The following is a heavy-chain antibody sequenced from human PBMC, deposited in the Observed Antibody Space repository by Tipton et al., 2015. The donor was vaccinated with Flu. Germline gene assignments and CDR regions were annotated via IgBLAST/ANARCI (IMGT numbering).Heavy chain of an antibody. CDR2: IHYTGSA. CDR1: GDSITNTY. J-gene: IGHJ5*02. Sequence: GLVKPSETLSLTCTVSGDSITNTYWSWVRQPPGKGLEWIGYIHYTGSANYNPSLKSRVTMSVDTSRNQFSLKLSSVTAADTAVYFCARGGWSLVPWGQGTLVTVSS. CDR3: ARGGWSLVP. D-gene: IGHD2-15*01. V-gene: IGHV4-59*01.